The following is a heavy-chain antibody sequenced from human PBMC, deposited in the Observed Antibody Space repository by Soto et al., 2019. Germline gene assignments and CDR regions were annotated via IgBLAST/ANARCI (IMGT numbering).Heavy chain of an antibody. CDR2: VITIFGTA. J-gene: IGHJ4*02. Sequence: QVQLVQSGAEVKKPGSSVKVSCKASGGTFSSYAISWVRQAPGQGLEWMGGVITIFGTATYAQKFQGRVTITAVASKSKAYLGLSSLRCEDRAVYYCARENGVGATISCGDYFDYWVQGTLVTVS. D-gene: IGHD1-26*01. CDR3: ARENGVGATISCGDYFDY. CDR1: GGTFSSYA. V-gene: IGHV1-69*01.